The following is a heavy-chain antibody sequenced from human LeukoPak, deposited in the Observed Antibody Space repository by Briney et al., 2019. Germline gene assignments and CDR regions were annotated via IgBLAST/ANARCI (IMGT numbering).Heavy chain of an antibody. CDR1: GFTFSSYS. CDR3: ARDIDFAGDYGTDV. V-gene: IGHV3-21*01. CDR2: ISSSSSYI. J-gene: IGHJ6*02. Sequence: GGSLRLSCAASGFTFSSYSMNWVRQAPGKGLEWVSSISSSSSYIYYADSVKGRFTISRDNAKNSLYLQMNSLRAEDTAVYYCARDIDFAGDYGTDVWGQGTTVTVSS. D-gene: IGHD3-3*01.